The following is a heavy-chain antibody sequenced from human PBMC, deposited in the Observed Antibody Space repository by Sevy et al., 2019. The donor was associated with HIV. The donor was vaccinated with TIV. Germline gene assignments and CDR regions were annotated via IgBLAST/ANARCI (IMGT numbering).Heavy chain of an antibody. CDR1: GFTFSSYG. J-gene: IGHJ4*02. CDR3: ARGSVSRFGELLIDY. D-gene: IGHD3-10*01. Sequence: WGSLRLSCAASGFTFSSYGMHWVRQAPGKGLEWVAVIWYDGSNKYYADSVKGRFTISRDNSKNTLYLQMNSLRAEDTAVYYCARGSVSRFGELLIDYWGQGTLVTVSS. CDR2: IWYDGSNK. V-gene: IGHV3-33*01.